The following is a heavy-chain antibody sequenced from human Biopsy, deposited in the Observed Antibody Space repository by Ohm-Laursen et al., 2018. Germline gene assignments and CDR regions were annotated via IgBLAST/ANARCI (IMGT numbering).Heavy chain of an antibody. Sequence: SLRLSCAASGFGMYAMHWVRQPPGKGLEWLAVIAYDGSNKYYAESVKGRFTISRDRSRDTVHLQMNSLRYEDTALYYCVKDGGQWLGGAFDIWGHGTMVSVSS. CDR3: VKDGGQWLGGAFDI. V-gene: IGHV3-30*18. J-gene: IGHJ3*02. CDR1: GFGMYA. CDR2: IAYDGSNK. D-gene: IGHD6-19*01.